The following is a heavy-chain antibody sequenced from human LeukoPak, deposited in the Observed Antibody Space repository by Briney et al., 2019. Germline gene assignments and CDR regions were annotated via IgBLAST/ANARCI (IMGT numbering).Heavy chain of an antibody. CDR2: IYTGGST. Sequence: GGSLRLSCAASGFTVSSNYMRWVRQAPGKGLEWVSVIYTGGSTYYVDSVKGRFTISRDNSKNTLYLQMNSLRAEDTAVYYCARDKEQWLVHHLFDYWGQGTLVTVSS. J-gene: IGHJ4*02. CDR3: ARDKEQWLVHHLFDY. CDR1: GFTVSSNY. V-gene: IGHV3-53*01. D-gene: IGHD6-19*01.